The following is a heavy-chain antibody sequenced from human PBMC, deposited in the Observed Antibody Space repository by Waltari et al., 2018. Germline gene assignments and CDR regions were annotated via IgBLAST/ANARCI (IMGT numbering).Heavy chain of an antibody. CDR2: IYTSGST. J-gene: IGHJ5*02. Sequence: QVQLQESGPGLVKPSETLSLTCTVSGGSISSYYWSWIRQPAWKGLEWIGRIYTSGSTNYNPSLKSRVTMSVDTSKNQFSLKLSSVTAADTAVYYCARGYSPLNIVVVPAATAGNWFDPWGQGTLVTVSS. D-gene: IGHD2-2*01. CDR1: GGSISSYY. V-gene: IGHV4-4*07. CDR3: ARGYSPLNIVVVPAATAGNWFDP.